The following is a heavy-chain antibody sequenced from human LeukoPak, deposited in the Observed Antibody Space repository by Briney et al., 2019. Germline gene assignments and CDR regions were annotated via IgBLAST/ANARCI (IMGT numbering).Heavy chain of an antibody. CDR2: INPNSGGT. CDR3: ARENSSSSSWDY. D-gene: IGHD6-6*01. V-gene: IGHV1-2*02. J-gene: IGHJ4*02. CDR1: GYTFTGYF. Sequence: ASVKVSCKASGYTFTGYFMHWVRQAPGQGLEWMGWINPNSGGTNYAQKFQGRVTMTRDTSISTAYMELSRLRSDDTAVYYCARENSSSSSWDYWGQGTLVTVSS.